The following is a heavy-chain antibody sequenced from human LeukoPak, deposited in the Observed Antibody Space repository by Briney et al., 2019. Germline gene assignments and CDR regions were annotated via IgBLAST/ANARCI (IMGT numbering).Heavy chain of an antibody. J-gene: IGHJ4*02. D-gene: IGHD1-26*01. CDR2: IKQGGSEK. CDR1: GLTFSSYW. V-gene: IGHV3-7*01. Sequence: PGGSLRLSCAASGLTFSSYWMSWVRQAPGRGLEWVASIKQGGSEKNYVDSVKGRFTISRDNAKNSLYLQMNSLRAEDTAVYYCARQSSGRYSGPFDYWGLGTLVTVSS. CDR3: ARQSSGRYSGPFDY.